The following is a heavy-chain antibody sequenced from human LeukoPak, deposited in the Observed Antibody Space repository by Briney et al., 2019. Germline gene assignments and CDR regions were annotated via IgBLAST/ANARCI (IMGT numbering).Heavy chain of an antibody. D-gene: IGHD6-25*01. V-gene: IGHV4-59*01. CDR3: ARAGGVKTAALDLDY. Sequence: SETLSLTCTVSGGSISSYYWSWIRQPPGKGLEWIGYIYYSGSTNYNPSLKSRVTISRDTSKNQLSLKLTSVTTADTAVYYCARAGGVKTAALDLDYWGQGTLVTVSS. J-gene: IGHJ4*02. CDR1: GGSISSYY. CDR2: IYYSGST.